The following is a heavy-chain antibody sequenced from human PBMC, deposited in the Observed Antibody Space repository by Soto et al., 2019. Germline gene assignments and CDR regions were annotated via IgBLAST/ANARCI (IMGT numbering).Heavy chain of an antibody. CDR1: GQSFSGHS. D-gene: IGHD1-1*01. J-gene: IGHJ4*02. CDR3: ARGSGIVALPGELEDVKYDY. CDR2: INESGST. V-gene: IGHV4-34*01. Sequence: QVQLQQWGAGLVKPSETLSLSCAVYGQSFSGHSWAWIRQPPGKGLEWIGEINESGSTYYNPSLKSRVTISTDTSNNQFSRKLSSVSAADTAAYFCARGSGIVALPGELEDVKYDYWGQGTLVNVSS.